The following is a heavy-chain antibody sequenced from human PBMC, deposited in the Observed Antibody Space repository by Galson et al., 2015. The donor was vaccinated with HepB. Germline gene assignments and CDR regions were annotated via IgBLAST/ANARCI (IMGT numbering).Heavy chain of an antibody. D-gene: IGHD3-16*01. CDR3: ARDRSTFGVKYYFDY. Sequence: SVKVSCKASGGTLSSYAISWVRQAPGQGLEWMGGIIPIFGTANYAQKFQGRVTITADESTSTAYMELSSLRSEDTAVYYCARDRSTFGVKYYFDYWGQGTLVTVSS. J-gene: IGHJ4*02. CDR1: GGTLSSYA. V-gene: IGHV1-69*13. CDR2: IIPIFGTA.